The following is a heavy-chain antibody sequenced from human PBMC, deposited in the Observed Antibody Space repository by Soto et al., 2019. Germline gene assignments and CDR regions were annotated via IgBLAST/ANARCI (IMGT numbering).Heavy chain of an antibody. CDR3: AINSRYCSSTSCYAD. Sequence: VQLVESGGGLVQPGGSLRLSCAASGFTFSSYAMSWVRQAPGKGLEWVSGISTSGDSTYYADSVKGRFTISRDNSKDTLYLQMNSLRAGDTAVYYCAINSRYCSSTSCYADWGQGTLVTVSS. CDR1: GFTFSSYA. D-gene: IGHD2-2*01. J-gene: IGHJ4*02. V-gene: IGHV3-23*04. CDR2: ISTSGDST.